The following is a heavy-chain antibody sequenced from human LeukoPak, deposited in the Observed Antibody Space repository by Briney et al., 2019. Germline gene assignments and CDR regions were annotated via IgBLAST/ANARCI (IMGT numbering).Heavy chain of an antibody. Sequence: PGGSLRLSCAASGFTFSSYAMHWVRQAPGKGLEWVAVISYDGSNKYYADSVKGRFTISRDNSKNTLYLQMNSLRAEDTAVYYCASIRGRAKLYYDILTGYANDAFDIWGQGTMVTVSS. CDR1: GFTFSSYA. CDR3: ASIRGRAKLYYDILTGYANDAFDI. V-gene: IGHV3-30-3*01. J-gene: IGHJ3*02. D-gene: IGHD3-9*01. CDR2: ISYDGSNK.